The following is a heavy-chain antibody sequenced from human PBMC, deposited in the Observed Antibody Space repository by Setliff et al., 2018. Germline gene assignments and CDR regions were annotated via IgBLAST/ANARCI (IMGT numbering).Heavy chain of an antibody. Sequence: AETLSLTCTVYGVSFREYYWGWIRQPPGKGQEWIGSIYHSGSSYYNSSLRSRVTISVDTSKNQFSLKLRSVPAADTAVYYCARLSWNGLRYYGLDVWGQGTTVTVSS. CDR2: IYHSGSS. CDR1: GVSFREYY. D-gene: IGHD3-3*01. V-gene: IGHV4-34*01. CDR3: ARLSWNGLRYYGLDV. J-gene: IGHJ6*02.